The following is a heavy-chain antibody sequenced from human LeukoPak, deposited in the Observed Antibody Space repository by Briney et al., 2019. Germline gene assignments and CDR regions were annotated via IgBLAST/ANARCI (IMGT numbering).Heavy chain of an antibody. CDR2: IYHSGST. V-gene: IGHV4-30-2*01. CDR3: ARGSGGQNLI. Sequence: KPSQTLSLTCAVSGGSISNGGYSWSWFRQPPGKGLEWIGYIYHSGSTYYNPSLKSRVTISADRSKNQFSLELSSVTAADTAVYYCARGSGGQNLIWGQGTLVTVSS. J-gene: IGHJ4*02. CDR1: GGSISNGGYS. D-gene: IGHD2-8*02.